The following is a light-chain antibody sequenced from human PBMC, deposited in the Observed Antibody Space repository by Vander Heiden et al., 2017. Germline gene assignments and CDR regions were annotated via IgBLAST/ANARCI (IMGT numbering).Light chain of an antibody. CDR2: MSS. CDR1: RSNIATNY. V-gene: IGLV1-47*01. CDR3: ASWDESLSGVV. J-gene: IGLJ2*01. Sequence: QSVLTQPPSASGPPGQRVSISCSGSRSNIATNYVYWYQQLPGTAPKLLIYMSSQRPSGVPDRFSGSKSGTSASLAISGLRSEDEADYYCASWDESLSGVVFGGGTKLTVL.